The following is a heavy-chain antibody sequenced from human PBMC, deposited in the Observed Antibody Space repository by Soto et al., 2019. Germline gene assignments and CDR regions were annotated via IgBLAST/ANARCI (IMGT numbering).Heavy chain of an antibody. CDR3: ARDYYGSGSYVFDYGMDV. Sequence: ASVKVSCKASGYTFTSYYMHWVRQAPGQGLEWMGIINPSGGSTSYAQKFQGRVTVTRDTSTSTVYMELSSLRSEDTAVYYCARDYYGSGSYVFDYGMDVWGQGTTVTVSS. CDR2: INPSGGST. D-gene: IGHD3-10*01. J-gene: IGHJ6*02. V-gene: IGHV1-46*01. CDR1: GYTFTSYY.